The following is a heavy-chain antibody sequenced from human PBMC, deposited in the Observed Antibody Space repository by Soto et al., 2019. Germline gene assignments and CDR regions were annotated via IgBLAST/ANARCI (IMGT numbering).Heavy chain of an antibody. V-gene: IGHV3-23*01. CDR2: FRTGGDDGTT. CDR3: AKKVNSGPGSQYFDY. J-gene: IGHJ4*02. Sequence: GGSLRLSCAASGFTFSSYSMSWVPQAPGKGLEWVSGFRTGGDDGTTYYADSVKGRFTISRGNSKNTLFLQMNSLRAEDTAIYYCAKKVNSGPGSQYFDYWGQGTLGTVSA. CDR1: GFTFSSYS. D-gene: IGHD3-10*01.